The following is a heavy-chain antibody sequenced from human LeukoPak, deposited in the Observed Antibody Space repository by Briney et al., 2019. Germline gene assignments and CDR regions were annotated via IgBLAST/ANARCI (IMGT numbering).Heavy chain of an antibody. Sequence: GGSLRLSCAASGFTFSSYSMNWVRQAPGKGLEWVSGVNWNGGSTGYADSVKGRFTISRDNAKNSLYLQMNSLRAEDTALYCCAREAVSYYYYYYMDVWGKGTTVTVSS. CDR2: VNWNGGST. CDR3: AREAVSYYYYYYMDV. J-gene: IGHJ6*03. CDR1: GFTFSSYS. D-gene: IGHD4-23*01. V-gene: IGHV3-20*04.